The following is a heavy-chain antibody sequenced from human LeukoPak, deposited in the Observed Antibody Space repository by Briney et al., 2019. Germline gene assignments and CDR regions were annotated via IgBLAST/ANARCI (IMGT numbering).Heavy chain of an antibody. CDR3: ARGARGMDFGVVISRSPYYYYYYYGMDV. Sequence: ASVKVSCKASGYTFTSYDINWVRQAPGQGLEWMGWMNPNSGNTGYAQKFQGRVTMTRNTSISTAYMELSSLRSEDTAVYYCARGARGMDFGVVISRSPYYYYYYYGMDVWGQGTTVTVSS. D-gene: IGHD3-3*01. CDR2: MNPNSGNT. CDR1: GYTFTSYD. V-gene: IGHV1-8*01. J-gene: IGHJ6*02.